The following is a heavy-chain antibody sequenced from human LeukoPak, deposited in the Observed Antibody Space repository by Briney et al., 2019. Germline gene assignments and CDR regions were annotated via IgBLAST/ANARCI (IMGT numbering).Heavy chain of an antibody. CDR2: TYFRSKRYY. V-gene: IGHV6-1*01. J-gene: IGHJ4*02. CDR3: ARDPVGGSTIFDS. Sequence: SQILSLTCAISGDSVSSDSAAWNWIRQSPSRGLEWLARTYFRSKRYYDYALAVKGRITINPDTSKNQFSLQLNSVTPEDTAVYFCARDPVGGSTIFDSWGQGTLVTVSS. D-gene: IGHD1-26*01. CDR1: GDSVSSDSAA.